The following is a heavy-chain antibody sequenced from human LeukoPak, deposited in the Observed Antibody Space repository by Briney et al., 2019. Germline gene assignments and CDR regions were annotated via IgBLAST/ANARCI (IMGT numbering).Heavy chain of an antibody. CDR3: AKESRSYSGYHVDY. V-gene: IGHV3-23*01. CDR2: ISGSGGST. J-gene: IGHJ4*02. D-gene: IGHD5-12*01. Sequence: GGSLRLSCAASGFTFSSYGMHWVRQAPGKGLEWVSAISGSGGSTYYADSVKGRFTISRDNSKNTLYLQMNSLRAEDTAVYYCAKESRSYSGYHVDYWGQGTLVTVSS. CDR1: GFTFSSYG.